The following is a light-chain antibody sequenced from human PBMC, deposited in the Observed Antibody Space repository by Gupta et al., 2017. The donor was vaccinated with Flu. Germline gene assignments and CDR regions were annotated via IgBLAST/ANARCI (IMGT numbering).Light chain of an antibody. J-gene: IGLJ3*02. CDR3: QVSDSNSDHPVV. Sequence: SYVLTQPPSVSVGPGQTARITCGGNNLGTKNVNWFQQKPGQAPVLVIDDESDRPSGIPERFSCSMSWNKETFITSRVEGGDDADYYLQVSDSNSDHPVVFGGGTKMTVL. V-gene: IGLV3-21*02. CDR1: NLGTKN. CDR2: DES.